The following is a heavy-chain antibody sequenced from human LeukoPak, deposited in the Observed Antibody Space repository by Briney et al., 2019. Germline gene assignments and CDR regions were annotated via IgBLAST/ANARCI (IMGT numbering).Heavy chain of an antibody. Sequence: PGGSLRLSCAASGFTFSSYGMHWVRQAPGKGLERVAVIWYDGSNKYYADSVKGRFTISRDNSKNTLYLQMNSLRAEDTAVYYCARDPIYCGGDCYSTYYFDYWGQGTLVTVSS. CDR3: ARDPIYCGGDCYSTYYFDY. V-gene: IGHV3-33*01. CDR1: GFTFSSYG. CDR2: IWYDGSNK. D-gene: IGHD2-21*02. J-gene: IGHJ4*02.